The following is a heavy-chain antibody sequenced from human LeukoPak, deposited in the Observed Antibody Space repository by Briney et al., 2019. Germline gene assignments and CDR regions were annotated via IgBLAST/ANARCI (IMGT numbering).Heavy chain of an antibody. CDR1: GYTFTNYP. J-gene: IGHJ4*02. V-gene: IGHV7-4-1*02. CDR3: ARGGYSRGQGSPFDY. CDR2: INTNTGNP. Sequence: ASVKVSCKTSGYTFTNYPIIWVRQAPGQGLECMGWINTNTGNPTFVQGFTGRFVFSLDTSVSAAYLQISGLKAEDTAVYYCARGGYSRGQGSPFDYWGQGTLVTVSS. D-gene: IGHD6-19*01.